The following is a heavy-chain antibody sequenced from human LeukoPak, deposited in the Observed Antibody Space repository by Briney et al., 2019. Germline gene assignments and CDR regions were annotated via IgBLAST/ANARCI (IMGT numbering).Heavy chain of an antibody. CDR2: INPSSGDT. D-gene: IGHD5-12*01. CDR1: GYSFTAAYN. CDR3: ARDPRGTYDY. Sequence: ASLKVSCKASGYSFTAAYNIHWLRQAPGQGPEFLGWINPSSGDTRYAQKFQGRVTVTSDTVISTAYMELSSLTSDDTAVYYCARDPRGTYDYWGQGTLVTVSS. J-gene: IGHJ4*02. V-gene: IGHV1-2*02.